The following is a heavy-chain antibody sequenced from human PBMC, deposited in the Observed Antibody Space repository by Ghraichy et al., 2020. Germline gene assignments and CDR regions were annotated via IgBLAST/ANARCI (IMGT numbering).Heavy chain of an antibody. Sequence: ASVKVSCKASGYTFTSYDINWVRQATGQGLEWMGWMNPNSGNTGYAQKFQGRVTMTRNTSISTAYMELSSLRSEDTAVYYCARARIAARLVYYYMDVWGKGTTVTVSS. CDR3: ARARIAARLVYYYMDV. D-gene: IGHD6-6*01. CDR1: GYTFTSYD. J-gene: IGHJ6*03. CDR2: MNPNSGNT. V-gene: IGHV1-8*01.